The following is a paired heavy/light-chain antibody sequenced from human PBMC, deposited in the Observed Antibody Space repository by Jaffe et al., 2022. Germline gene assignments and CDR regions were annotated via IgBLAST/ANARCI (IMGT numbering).Light chain of an antibody. J-gene: IGKJ1*01. CDR2: AAS. CDR3: QQLNSYPWGWT. CDR1: QGISSY. V-gene: IGKV1-9*01. Sequence: DIQLTQSPSFLSASVGDRVTITCRASQGISSYLAWYQQKPGKAPKLLIYAASTLQSGVPSRFSGSGSGTEFTLTISSLQPEDFATYYCQQLNSYPWGWTFGQGTKVEIK.
Heavy chain of an antibody. CDR1: GFTFSSYA. CDR3: AKVGVVVVAATHFNYFDY. V-gene: IGHV3-23*01. J-gene: IGHJ4*02. Sequence: EVQLLESGGGLVQPGGSLRLSCAASGFTFSSYAMSWVRQAPGKGLEWVSAISGSGGSTYYADSVKGRFTISRDNSKNTLYLQMNSLRAEDTAVYYCAKVGVVVVAATHFNYFDYWGQGTLVTVSS. D-gene: IGHD2-15*01. CDR2: ISGSGGST.